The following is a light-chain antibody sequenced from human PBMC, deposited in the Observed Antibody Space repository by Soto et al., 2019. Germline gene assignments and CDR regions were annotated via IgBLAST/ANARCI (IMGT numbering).Light chain of an antibody. CDR1: QSIASH. J-gene: IGKJ1*01. CDR2: AAS. V-gene: IGKV1-16*01. Sequence: DIQMTQSPSSLSASVGDIVTITCRASQSIASHLNWYQLKPGEAPKVLIFAASSLQSGVPSRFSGSGSGTEFTLTISSLQPDDFATYYCQQYNSYSWTFGQGTKVDI. CDR3: QQYNSYSWT.